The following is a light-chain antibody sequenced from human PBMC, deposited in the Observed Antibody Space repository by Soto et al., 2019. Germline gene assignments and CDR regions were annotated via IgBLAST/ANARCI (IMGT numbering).Light chain of an antibody. V-gene: IGLV2-14*01. J-gene: IGLJ1*01. CDR2: DVS. CDR3: SSYTSSSTYV. CDR1: SRDVGGYNY. Sequence: QSVLTQPASVSGYPGQSITISCTGNSRDVGGYNYVSWYQQHPGKAPKLMIYDVSNRPSGVSNRFSGSKSGNTASLTISRLQAEDEADYYCSSYTSSSTYVFVTGTKVTV.